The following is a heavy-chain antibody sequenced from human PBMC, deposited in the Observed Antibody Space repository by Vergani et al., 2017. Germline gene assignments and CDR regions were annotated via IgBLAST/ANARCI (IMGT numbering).Heavy chain of an antibody. CDR2: INPSGGST. CDR1: GYTFTSYY. Sequence: QVQLVQSGAEVKKPGASVKVSCKASGYTFTSYYMHWVRQAPGQGLEWMGIINPSGGSTSYAQKFQGRFTMTRDTSTSTVYMELSSLRSEDTAVYYCARDSRYCSSTSCYVGRDWFDPWGQGTLVTVSS. CDR3: ARDSRYCSSTSCYVGRDWFDP. D-gene: IGHD2-2*01. V-gene: IGHV1-46*01. J-gene: IGHJ5*02.